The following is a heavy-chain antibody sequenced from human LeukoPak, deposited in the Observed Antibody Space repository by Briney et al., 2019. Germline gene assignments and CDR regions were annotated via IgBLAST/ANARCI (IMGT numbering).Heavy chain of an antibody. Sequence: PSETLSLTCTVSGGSISSYYRSWIRQPPGKGLEWIGYIYYSGSTNYNPSLKSRVTISVDTPKNQFSLKLSSVTAADTAVYYCARGGYGYYFDYWGQGTLVTVSS. D-gene: IGHD1-1*01. J-gene: IGHJ4*02. CDR3: ARGGYGYYFDY. CDR2: IYYSGST. V-gene: IGHV4-59*01. CDR1: GGSISSYY.